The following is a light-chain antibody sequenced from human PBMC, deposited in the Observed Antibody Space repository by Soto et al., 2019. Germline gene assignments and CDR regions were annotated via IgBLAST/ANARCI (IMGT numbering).Light chain of an antibody. V-gene: IGKV3-15*01. CDR3: QQYNNWPLT. J-gene: IGKJ4*01. CDR2: GAS. CDR1: QSVSST. Sequence: EILMAQSPATLSVSPGERATLSCRASQSVSSTLAWYQQKPGQAPWLLIYGASTRATGVPARFSGSGSGTEFTLTISSLQSEDFAVYYCQQYNNWPLTFGGGTKVDIK.